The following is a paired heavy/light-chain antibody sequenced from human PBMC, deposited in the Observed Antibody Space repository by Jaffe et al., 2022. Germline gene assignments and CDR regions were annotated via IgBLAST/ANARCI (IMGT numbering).Light chain of an antibody. CDR3: LQHNNYPLT. Sequence: DIQMTQSPSSLSASVGDRVTITCRASQGIRNDLGWYQQKPGKAPKRLIYAASSLQSGVPSRFSGSGSGTEFTLTISSLQPEDFATYYCLQHNNYPLTFGGGTKVEIK. CDR2: AAS. CDR1: QGIRND. J-gene: IGKJ4*01. V-gene: IGKV1-17*01.
Heavy chain of an antibody. CDR2: IAVSGSPT. CDR1: GFTFTNYA. CDR3: AKGGVSGAGFDN. V-gene: IGHV3-23*01. Sequence: EVQLLESGGGLVQPGGSLRLSCAASGFTFTNYAMSWVRQAPGKGLEWVSVIAVSGSPTYYADSVKGRFTISREDSKNALYLQMNSLRAEDTAVYYCAKGGVSGAGFDNWGQGALVTVSS. J-gene: IGHJ4*02. D-gene: IGHD6-19*01.